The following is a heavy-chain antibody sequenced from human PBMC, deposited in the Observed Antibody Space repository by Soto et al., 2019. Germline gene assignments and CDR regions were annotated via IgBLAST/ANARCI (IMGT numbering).Heavy chain of an antibody. Sequence: QVQLVESGGGVVQPGRSLIVSCAASGHTFSSYGMHWVRQAPGKGLEWVAAISYDGRNKNYADSVEGRFTISRDNSKNTLYLQMSSLRAEDTAVYYCAKDTYYHDSSGYYTFDYWGQGTLVTVSS. CDR1: GHTFSSYG. J-gene: IGHJ4*02. CDR3: AKDTYYHDSSGYYTFDY. CDR2: ISYDGRNK. D-gene: IGHD3-22*01. V-gene: IGHV3-30*18.